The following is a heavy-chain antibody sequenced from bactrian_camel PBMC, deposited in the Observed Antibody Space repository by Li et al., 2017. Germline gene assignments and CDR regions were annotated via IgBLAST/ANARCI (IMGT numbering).Heavy chain of an antibody. D-gene: IGHD6*01. J-gene: IGHJ4*01. CDR2: INSDGTNT. V-gene: IGHV3-2*01. CDR1: GFTFSSYY. Sequence: VQLVESGGGLVQPGGSLRLSCAASGFTFSSYYMSWVRQAHGKGLEWVCSINSDGTNTYCADSVKGRFIVSRDNAKNTVYLQMNSLKAEDTALYYCARVGSFWSLTWGQGTQVTVS. CDR3: ARVGSFWSLT.